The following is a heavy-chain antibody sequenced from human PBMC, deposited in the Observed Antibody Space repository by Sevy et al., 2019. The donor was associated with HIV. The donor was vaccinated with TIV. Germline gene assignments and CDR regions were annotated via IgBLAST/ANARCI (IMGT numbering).Heavy chain of an antibody. D-gene: IGHD3-10*01. CDR1: GHTLTDLS. CDR3: SATPENYSGCFWYFDY. V-gene: IGHV1-24*01. CDR2: FDPEDGER. Sequence: ASVKVSCKASGHTLTDLSMHWVRQAPGKGFEWIGRFDPEDGERIYAQKFQGRVTMTEDTSTDTAYMELSSLRSEDTAVFLCSATPENYSGCFWYFDYWGQGTLVTVSS. J-gene: IGHJ4*02.